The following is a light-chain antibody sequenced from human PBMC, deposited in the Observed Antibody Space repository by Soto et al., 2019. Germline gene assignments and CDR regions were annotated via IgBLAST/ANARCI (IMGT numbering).Light chain of an antibody. CDR1: NSNIKNNF. CDR3: SAWDDVLSGVE. Sequence: QSVLTQPPSVSETPGQSVTISCSGSNSNIKNNFVNWYQQLPETAPRLLIYRDNQRPSGVPDRFSGSRSGTSASLAISGPRSEDEAVYYCSAWDDVLSGVEFGGGTKLTVL. V-gene: IGLV1-47*01. CDR2: RDN. J-gene: IGLJ3*02.